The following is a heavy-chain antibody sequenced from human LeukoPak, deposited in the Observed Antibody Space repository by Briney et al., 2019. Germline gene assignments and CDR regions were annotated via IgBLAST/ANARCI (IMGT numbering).Heavy chain of an antibody. Sequence: PSETLSLTCTVSGGSISISSYYWGWIRQPPGKGLEWIGNIYYSGSTNYNPSLKSRVTISVDTSKNQFSLKLSSVTAADTAVYYCARGYSPFPRDYGFGELLESYYYYYMDVWGKGTTVTISS. CDR3: ARGYSPFPRDYGFGELLESYYYYYMDV. CDR2: IYYSGST. J-gene: IGHJ6*03. V-gene: IGHV4-39*07. CDR1: GGSISISSYY. D-gene: IGHD3-10*01.